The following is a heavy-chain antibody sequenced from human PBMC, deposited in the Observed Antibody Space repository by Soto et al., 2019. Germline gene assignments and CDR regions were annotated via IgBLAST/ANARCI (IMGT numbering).Heavy chain of an antibody. V-gene: IGHV4-59*08. CDR2: IYYSGST. CDR3: ARTDAGVGHYYYYYMDV. J-gene: IGHJ6*03. Sequence: SETLSLTCTVSGGSISSYYWSWIRQPPGKGLEWIGYIYYSGSTNYNPSLKSRVTISVDTSKNQFSLKLSSVTAADTAVYYCARTDAGVGHYYYYYMDVWGKGTTVT. CDR1: GGSISSYY. D-gene: IGHD1-26*01.